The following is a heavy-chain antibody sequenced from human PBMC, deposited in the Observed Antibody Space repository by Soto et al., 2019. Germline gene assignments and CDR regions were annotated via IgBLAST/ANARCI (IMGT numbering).Heavy chain of an antibody. J-gene: IGHJ5*02. CDR2: ISTNGGST. CDR1: GFTFSSYA. V-gene: IGHV3-64*04. CDR3: ASAANTGGFDP. D-gene: IGHD3-16*01. Sequence: GGSLRLSCSASGFTFSSYAMHWVRQAPGKGLEYVSSISTNGGSTHYADSVKGRFTISRDNSKNTLYLQMNSLRAEDTAVYYCASAANTGGFDPWAQGTLVTVSS.